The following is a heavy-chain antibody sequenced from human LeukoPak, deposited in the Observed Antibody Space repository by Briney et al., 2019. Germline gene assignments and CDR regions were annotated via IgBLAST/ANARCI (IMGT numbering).Heavy chain of an antibody. Sequence: PSETLSLTCAVYGGSFSGYYWSWIRQPPGKGLEWIGEINHSGSTNYNPSLKSRVTISVDTSKNQFSLKLSSVTAADTAVYYCARDGGGDAHFDYWGQGTLVTVSS. V-gene: IGHV4-34*01. CDR3: ARDGGGDAHFDY. CDR2: INHSGST. J-gene: IGHJ4*02. CDR1: GGSFSGYY. D-gene: IGHD3-16*01.